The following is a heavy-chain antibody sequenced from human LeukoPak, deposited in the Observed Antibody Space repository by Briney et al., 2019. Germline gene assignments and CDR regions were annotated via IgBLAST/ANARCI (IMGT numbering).Heavy chain of an antibody. D-gene: IGHD3-22*01. CDR1: GGSISSGDYY. J-gene: IGHJ5*02. V-gene: IGHV4-30-4*01. CDR3: ARPYYYDSRIDP. Sequence: SETLSLTCTVSGGSISSGDYYWSWIRQPPGKGLEWIAYMYYSGSTYYNPSLKSRVTMSADTSKNQLSLKLSSVTAADTAVYYCARPYYYDSRIDPGGQGSLVTVSS. CDR2: MYYSGST.